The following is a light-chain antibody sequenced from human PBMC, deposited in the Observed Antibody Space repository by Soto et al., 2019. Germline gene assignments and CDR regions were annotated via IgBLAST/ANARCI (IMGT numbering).Light chain of an antibody. Sequence: EIVLTQSPVTLSLSPGERATLSCRASQSVSSRYFAWYQQKPGQAPRLLIYAASSKATGLPDRFSGSGSGTDVPLTISRLEPEDFAVYYCQQYASSRPFGPGTKVE. J-gene: IGKJ1*01. V-gene: IGKV3-20*01. CDR3: QQYASSRP. CDR1: QSVSSRY. CDR2: AAS.